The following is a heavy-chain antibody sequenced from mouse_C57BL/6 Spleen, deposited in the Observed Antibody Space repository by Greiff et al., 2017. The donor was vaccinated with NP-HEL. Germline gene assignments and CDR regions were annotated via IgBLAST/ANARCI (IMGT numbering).Heavy chain of an antibody. V-gene: IGHV5-9*01. CDR1: GFTFSSYT. CDR3: ARLDTTVVADFDY. Sequence: EVKVEESGGGLVKPGGSLKLSCAASGFTFSSYTMSWVRQTPEKRLEWVATISGGGGNTYYPDSVKGRFTISRDNAKNTLYLQMSSLRSEDTALYYCARLDTTVVADFDYWGQGTTLTVSS. CDR2: ISGGGGNT. J-gene: IGHJ2*01. D-gene: IGHD1-1*01.